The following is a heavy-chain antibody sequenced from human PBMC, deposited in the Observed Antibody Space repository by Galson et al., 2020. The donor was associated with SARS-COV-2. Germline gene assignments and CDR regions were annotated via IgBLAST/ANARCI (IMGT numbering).Heavy chain of an antibody. J-gene: IGHJ6*02. V-gene: IGHV4-61*01. CDR2: IYGNGRT. D-gene: IGHD7-27*01. CDR1: GGSINSDSYY. CDR3: VRGHMGIIPLNMDV. Sequence: SETLSLTCTVTGGSINSDSYYWRWIRQSPGKGLEWIGHIYGNGRTTYNPSLKTRVTISLNTPKNQFALNLRSVTTADTALYYCVRGHMGIIPLNMDVWGQGTTVTVSS.